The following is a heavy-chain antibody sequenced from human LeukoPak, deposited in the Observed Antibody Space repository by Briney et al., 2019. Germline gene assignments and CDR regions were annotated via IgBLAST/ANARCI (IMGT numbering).Heavy chain of an antibody. CDR1: GGCISRYY. Sequence: PSETLCLTCTVSGGCISRYYWSWIRRPPGKGLEWIGYIDYSGNTDYNPSLKSQVTLSVDRSKNQLSLKLSFVAAADTAVYYCARSDYHGSGSHTVFDAFDIWGQGTRVTVSS. D-gene: IGHD3-10*01. V-gene: IGHV4-59*01. CDR2: IDYSGNT. CDR3: ARSDYHGSGSHTVFDAFDI. J-gene: IGHJ3*02.